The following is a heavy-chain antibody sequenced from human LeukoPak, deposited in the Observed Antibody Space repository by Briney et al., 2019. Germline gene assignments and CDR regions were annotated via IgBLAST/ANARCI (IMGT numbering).Heavy chain of an antibody. D-gene: IGHD6-19*01. J-gene: IGHJ4*02. CDR1: GFTFDDYA. CDR3: AKAVAGGVFDY. CDR2: ISWNSGSI. V-gene: IGHV3-9*01. Sequence: GRSLRLSCAASGFTFDDYAMHWVRQAPGKGLEWVSGISWNSGSIGYADSLKGPFTISRDNAKNSLYLEMNSLRAEDTALYYCAKAVAGGVFDYWGQGTLVTVSS.